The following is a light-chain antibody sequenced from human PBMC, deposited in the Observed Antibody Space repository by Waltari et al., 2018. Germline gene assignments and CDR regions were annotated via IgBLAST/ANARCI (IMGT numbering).Light chain of an antibody. CDR1: SSDVGANNF. CDR2: DTN. Sequence: QSALTQPRPVSGSPGQSVTISCTGTSSDVGANNFVSWYQHHPDKAPKLIIYDTNKRPSGVPDRFSVSKSGNTACLTISGLHAEYEADYYCCSCVGRNIYWVFGGGTKLTVL. V-gene: IGLV2-11*01. CDR3: CSCVGRNIYWV. J-gene: IGLJ3*02.